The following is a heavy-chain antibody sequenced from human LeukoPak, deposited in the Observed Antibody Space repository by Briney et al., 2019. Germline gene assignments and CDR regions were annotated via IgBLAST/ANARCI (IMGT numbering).Heavy chain of an antibody. D-gene: IGHD5-12*01. CDR2: ISGSGGST. Sequence: GGSLRLSCAASGFTFSSYAMSWVRQAPGKGLEWVSAISGSGGSTYYADSVKGRFTISRDNSKNTLYLQMNSLRAEDTAVYYCARDPPLGATQVDAFDIWGQGTMVTVSS. J-gene: IGHJ3*02. CDR1: GFTFSSYA. V-gene: IGHV3-23*01. CDR3: ARDPPLGATQVDAFDI.